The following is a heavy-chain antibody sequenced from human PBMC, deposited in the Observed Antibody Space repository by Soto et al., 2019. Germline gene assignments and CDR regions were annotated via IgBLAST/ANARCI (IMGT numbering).Heavy chain of an antibody. CDR1: GGSISSGGYY. Sequence: PSETLSLTCTVSGGSISSGGYYWSWIRQHPGKGLEWIGYIYYSGSTYYNPSLKSRVTISVDTSKNQFSLKLSSVTAADTAVYYCASSRPGSYESMGYWGQGTLVTVSS. CDR2: IYYSGST. V-gene: IGHV4-31*03. D-gene: IGHD3-10*01. J-gene: IGHJ4*02. CDR3: ASSRPGSYESMGY.